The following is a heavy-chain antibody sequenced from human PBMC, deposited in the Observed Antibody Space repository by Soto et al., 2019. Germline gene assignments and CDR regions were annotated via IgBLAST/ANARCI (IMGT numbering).Heavy chain of an antibody. V-gene: IGHV4-59*01. Sequence: SETLCLTCTVSGGSIRWYYWSWIRQPPGKGLEWIGYMYNTGSTVYNPSFKSRVTISVDTSKNQFSLKLNSVTAADTAVYYCARDLWGYCGTDCYPLDVWGQGTTVTVSS. CDR1: GGSIRWYY. CDR2: MYNTGST. D-gene: IGHD2-21*02. J-gene: IGHJ6*02. CDR3: ARDLWGYCGTDCYPLDV.